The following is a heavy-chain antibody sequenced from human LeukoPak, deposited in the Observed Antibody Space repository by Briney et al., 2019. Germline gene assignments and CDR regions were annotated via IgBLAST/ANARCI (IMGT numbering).Heavy chain of an antibody. V-gene: IGHV4-4*08. D-gene: IGHD3-22*01. J-gene: IGHJ4*02. CDR2: VYTSGST. Sequence: SETLSLTCTVSGGSISGSYWSWIRQPPGKGLEWIGRVYTSGSTNYNPSLKSRVTISVDTSKNQFSLKLSSVTAADTAVYYCARWSSVRFDYWGQGTLVTVSS. CDR1: GGSISGSY. CDR3: ARWSSVRFDY.